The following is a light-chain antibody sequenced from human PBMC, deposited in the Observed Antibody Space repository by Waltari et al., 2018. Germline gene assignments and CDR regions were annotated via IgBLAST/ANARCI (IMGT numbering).Light chain of an antibody. CDR3: QQYYSTCQ. Sequence: DIVMTQSPASLAVSLGERATINCKSSQSVLHSSNNKNYLAWYQQKPGHPPKLLIYWASTRESGVPDRFSGSGSGTDFTLTISSLQAEDVAVYYCQQYYSTCQFGQGTKVEIK. CDR2: WAS. CDR1: QSVLHSSNNKNY. J-gene: IGKJ1*01. V-gene: IGKV4-1*01.